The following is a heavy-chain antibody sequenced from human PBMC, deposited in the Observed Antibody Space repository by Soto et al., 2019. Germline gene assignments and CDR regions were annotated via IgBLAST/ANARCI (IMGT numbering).Heavy chain of an antibody. CDR3: ARVCVVVPATYFDY. D-gene: IGHD2-15*01. V-gene: IGHV4-31*03. J-gene: IGHJ4*02. Sequence: QVQLQESGPGLVKPSQTLSLTCTVSGGSISSGGYYWSWIRQHPGKGLEWIGYIYYSGSTYYNPSLKSRVTISVDLSKNQFSLKVSSVTAADTAVYYCARVCVVVPATYFDYWGQGTLVTVSS. CDR2: IYYSGST. CDR1: GGSISSGGYY.